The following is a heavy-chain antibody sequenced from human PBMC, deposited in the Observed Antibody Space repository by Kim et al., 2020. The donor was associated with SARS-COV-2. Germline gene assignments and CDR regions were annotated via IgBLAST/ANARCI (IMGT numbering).Heavy chain of an antibody. J-gene: IGHJ5*02. D-gene: IGHD3-3*01. CDR1: GGSISSSSYY. V-gene: IGHV4-39*01. CDR2: IYYSGST. CDR3: ARHSLRFLEWANWFDT. Sequence: SETLSLTCTVSGGSISSSSYYWGWIRQPPGKGLEWIGSIYYSGSTYYNPSLKSRVTISVDTSKNQFSLKLSPVTAADTAVYYCARHSLRFLEWANWFDTWGQGTLVTVSS.